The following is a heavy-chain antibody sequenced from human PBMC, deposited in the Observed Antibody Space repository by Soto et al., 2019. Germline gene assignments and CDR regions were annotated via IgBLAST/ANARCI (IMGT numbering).Heavy chain of an antibody. V-gene: IGHV3-15*01. J-gene: IGHJ6*02. CDR2: IKSKTDGGTT. Sequence: WGALRLSCAASGFTFINAWISFFRHAPGKGLEWVGRIKSKTDGGTTDYAAPVKGRFTISRDDSKNTLYLQMNSLKTEDTAVYYCTTEGFVVTLVWGQGTTVTVSS. D-gene: IGHD2-21*01. CDR1: GFTFINAW. CDR3: TTEGFVVTLV.